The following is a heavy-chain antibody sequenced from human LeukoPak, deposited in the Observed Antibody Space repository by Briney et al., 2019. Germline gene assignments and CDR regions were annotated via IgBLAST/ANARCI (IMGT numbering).Heavy chain of an antibody. CDR1: GGTFSTFA. V-gene: IGHV1-69*13. J-gene: IGHJ5*02. CDR3: ATIGIVGATRNWFDP. Sequence: GASVKVSCKASGGTFSTFAISWVRQAPGQGLEWMGGIIPIFGTANYAQKFQGRVTITAGESTSTAYMELSSLRSEDTAVYYCATIGIVGATRNWFDPWGQGTLVTVSS. D-gene: IGHD1-26*01. CDR2: IIPIFGTA.